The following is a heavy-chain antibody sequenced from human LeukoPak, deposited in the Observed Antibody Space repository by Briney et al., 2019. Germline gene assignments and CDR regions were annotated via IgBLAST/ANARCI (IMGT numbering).Heavy chain of an antibody. CDR1: GFTFSNYA. J-gene: IGHJ4*02. D-gene: IGHD2-21*02. Sequence: GGSLRLSCAASGFTFSNYAMTWVRQAPGRGLEWVSAIDRSGSDTYYIDSVKGRFTISRDNSQNTLYLQMHSLRAEDTAIYFCAKELRSGDCSSDYWGQGTLVTVSS. CDR3: AKELRSGDCSSDY. V-gene: IGHV3-23*01. CDR2: IDRSGSDT.